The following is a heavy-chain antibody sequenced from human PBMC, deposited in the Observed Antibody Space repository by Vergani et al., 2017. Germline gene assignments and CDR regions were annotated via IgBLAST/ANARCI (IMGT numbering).Heavy chain of an antibody. CDR3: ARSIGNRNPPGYFDN. D-gene: IGHD1-14*01. CDR1: GGSLSGYY. Sequence: QVQLQESGPGLVRPSETLSLTCTVSGGSLSGYYWNWIRQTPGEGLEWIGYVEDSGYFNYNPSLKTRVSMSSDTSNNQFSLMLSSVTVADTAVYYCARSIGNRNPPGYFDNWGQGTLVTVSS. CDR2: VEDSGYF. V-gene: IGHV4-59*01. J-gene: IGHJ4*02.